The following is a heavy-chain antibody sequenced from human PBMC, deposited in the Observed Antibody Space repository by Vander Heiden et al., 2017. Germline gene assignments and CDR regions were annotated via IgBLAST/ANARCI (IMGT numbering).Heavy chain of an antibody. Sequence: QVQLQQSGPGLVKPSQTLSLTCAISGDSVSSNRAAWNWIRQSPSRGLEWLGRTYYRSKWYNDYAVSVKSRITINPDTSKNQCALQLNSVTTEETAVYYCAREGIGRWELLRLFDYWGQGTLVTVSS. D-gene: IGHD1-26*01. J-gene: IGHJ4*02. CDR2: TYYRSKWYN. V-gene: IGHV6-1*01. CDR1: GDSVSSNRAA. CDR3: AREGIGRWELLRLFDY.